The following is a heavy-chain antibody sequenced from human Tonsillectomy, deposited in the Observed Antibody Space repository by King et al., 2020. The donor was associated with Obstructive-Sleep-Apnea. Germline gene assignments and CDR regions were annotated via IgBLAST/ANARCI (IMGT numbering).Heavy chain of an antibody. CDR1: GGSISSSSYY. CDR2: IYYSGST. V-gene: IGHV4-39*07. D-gene: IGHD6-19*01. Sequence: QLQESGPGLVKPSETLSLTCTVSGGSISSSSYYWGWIRQPPGKGLEWFGSIYYSGSTNYNPSLKSRVTISIDTSKNQFSLKLSSVTAADTAVYYCARVPYITGWSGWFDPWGQGTLVTVSS. J-gene: IGHJ5*02. CDR3: ARVPYITGWSGWFDP.